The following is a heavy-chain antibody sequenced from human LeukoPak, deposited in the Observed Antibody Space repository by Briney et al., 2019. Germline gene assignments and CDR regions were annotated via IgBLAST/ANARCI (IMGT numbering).Heavy chain of an antibody. Sequence: GGSLRLSCAASGFTFSSYSMNWVRQAPGKGLEWVAVISYDGSNKYYADSVKGRFTISRDNSKNTLYLQMNSLRAEDTAVYYCARDPLGSPTYYFDYWGQGTLVTVSS. J-gene: IGHJ4*02. CDR1: GFTFSSYS. CDR2: ISYDGSNK. V-gene: IGHV3-30*03. D-gene: IGHD7-27*01. CDR3: ARDPLGSPTYYFDY.